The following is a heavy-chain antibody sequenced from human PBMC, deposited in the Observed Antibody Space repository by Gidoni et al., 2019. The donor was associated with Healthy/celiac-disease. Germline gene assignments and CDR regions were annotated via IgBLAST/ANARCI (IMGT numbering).Heavy chain of an antibody. V-gene: IGHV4-34*01. CDR1: GGSFSGYY. J-gene: IGHJ4*02. Sequence: QVQLQQWGAGLLKPSETLSLTCAVYGGSFSGYYWSWIRQPPGKGLEWIGEINHSGSTTYNPSLKSRVTISVDTSKNQFSLKLSSVTAADTAVYYCARGGGIAVAGMSVTPVDYLGQGTLVTVSS. CDR2: INHSGST. D-gene: IGHD6-19*01. CDR3: ARGGGIAVAGMSVTPVDY.